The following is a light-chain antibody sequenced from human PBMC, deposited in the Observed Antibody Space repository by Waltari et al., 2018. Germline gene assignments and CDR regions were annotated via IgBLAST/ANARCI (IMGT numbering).Light chain of an antibody. CDR2: TAS. CDR3: QKYDSAPLWT. J-gene: IGKJ1*01. CDR1: QSIYNY. V-gene: IGKV1-27*01. Sequence: DIQMTQSPSSLSASVGDSVTITCRASQSIYNYLAWYQQKPGKVPKLLIYTASTLQSGGASRFRGSGSGTDFTLTITSLQPEDVATYYCQKYDSAPLWTFGQGTKVEIK.